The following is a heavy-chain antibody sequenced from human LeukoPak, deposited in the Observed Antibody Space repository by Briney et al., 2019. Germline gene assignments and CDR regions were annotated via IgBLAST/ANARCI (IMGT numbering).Heavy chain of an antibody. CDR1: GFTFSSYS. CDR2: ISSSSSTI. CDR3: ARVGGFTMLRGENDY. Sequence: GGSLRLSCAASGFTFSSYSMNWVRQAPGKGLEWVSYISSSSSTIYYADSVKGRFTMSRDNAKNSLYLQMNSLRDEDTAVYYCARVGGFTMLRGENDYWGQGTLVTVSS. D-gene: IGHD3-10*01. V-gene: IGHV3-48*02. J-gene: IGHJ4*02.